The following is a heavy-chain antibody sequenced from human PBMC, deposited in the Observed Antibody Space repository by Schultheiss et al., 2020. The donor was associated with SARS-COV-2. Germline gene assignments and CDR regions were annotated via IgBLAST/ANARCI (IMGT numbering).Heavy chain of an antibody. CDR2: IYSGGST. J-gene: IGHJ3*02. CDR1: GFTVSSNY. V-gene: IGHV3-66*01. CDR3: ARDQGKNAFDI. Sequence: GESLKISCAASGFTVSSNYMSWVRQAPGKGLEWVSVIYSGGSTYYADSVKGRFTISRDNSKNTLYLQMNSLRAEDTAVYYCARDQGKNAFDIWGQGTMVTVSS.